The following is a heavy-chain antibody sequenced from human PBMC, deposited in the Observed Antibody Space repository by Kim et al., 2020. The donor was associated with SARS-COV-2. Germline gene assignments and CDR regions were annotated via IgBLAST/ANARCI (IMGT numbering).Heavy chain of an antibody. CDR2: INYSGST. CDR3: ARQGFKVGYGMDV. D-gene: IGHD1-26*01. J-gene: IGHJ6*02. Sequence: SETLSLTCTASNGSISSTSYYWGWLRRPPGKGLEWIGSINYSGSTNYNPSLKSRVTISVDTSKNQFSLTLSSVSAADMAVYYCARQGFKVGYGMDVWGQG. V-gene: IGHV4-39*01. CDR1: NGSISSTSYY.